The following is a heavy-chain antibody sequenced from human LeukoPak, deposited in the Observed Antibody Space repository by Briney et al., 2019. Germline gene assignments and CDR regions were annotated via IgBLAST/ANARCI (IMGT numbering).Heavy chain of an antibody. V-gene: IGHV1-24*01. J-gene: IGHJ4*02. CDR1: GYTLTDLS. D-gene: IGHD2-2*01. CDR3: ATVWVGYCTSTSCLYFDY. CDR2: FDPEDGET. Sequence: APVKVSCKVSGYTLTDLSTQWVRQTPGKGLEWVGGFDPEDGETIYAQKFQGRVTMTEDTSTDTAYMELSSLRSEDTAVYYCATVWVGYCTSTSCLYFDYWGQGTLVTVSS.